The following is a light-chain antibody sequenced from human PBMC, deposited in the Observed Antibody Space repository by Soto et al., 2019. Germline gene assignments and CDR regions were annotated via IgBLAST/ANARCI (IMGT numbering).Light chain of an antibody. CDR3: QQYSSSLIT. CDR2: GAS. J-gene: IGKJ5*01. Sequence: EIVLTQSPGTLSLCPGERATLSCRASQSVSSSYLAWYQQKPGQAPRLLIYGASSRATGIPDRFSGSGSGTDFTLTISRLEPEDFAVYYCQQYSSSLITFGQGTRLEIK. CDR1: QSVSSSY. V-gene: IGKV3-20*01.